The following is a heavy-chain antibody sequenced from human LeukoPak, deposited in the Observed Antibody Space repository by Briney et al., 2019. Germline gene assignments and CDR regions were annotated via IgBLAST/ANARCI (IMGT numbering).Heavy chain of an antibody. D-gene: IGHD5-12*01. CDR1: GGSFSGYY. CDR2: INHSGST. V-gene: IGHV4-34*01. CDR3: ARGLGSGSYYFDY. Sequence: SETLSLTCAVYGGSFSGYYWSWVRQPPGKGLEWIGEINHSGSTNYNPSLKSRVTISVDTSKNQFSLKLSSVTAADTAVYYCARGLGSGSYYFDYWGQGTLVTVSS. J-gene: IGHJ4*02.